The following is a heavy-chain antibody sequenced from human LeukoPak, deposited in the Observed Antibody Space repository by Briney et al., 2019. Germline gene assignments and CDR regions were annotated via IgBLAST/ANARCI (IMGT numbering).Heavy chain of an antibody. V-gene: IGHV3-23*01. Sequence: GGSLRLSCAASGFTFSSYVMSWVRQAPGKGLEWVSSISNSGGSTYYADSVKGRFTISRDNSKNTLYLQMNSLRAEDTAVYYCARTISVAGDAFDIWGQGTMVTVSS. J-gene: IGHJ3*02. CDR3: ARTISVAGDAFDI. CDR2: ISNSGGST. D-gene: IGHD6-19*01. CDR1: GFTFSSYV.